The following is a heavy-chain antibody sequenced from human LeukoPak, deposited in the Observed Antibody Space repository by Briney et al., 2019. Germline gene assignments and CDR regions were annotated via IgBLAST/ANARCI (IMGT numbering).Heavy chain of an antibody. V-gene: IGHV4-38-2*02. Sequence: SSETLSLTCTVSGYSISSGHYWAWIRQSPEKGLECIATMFHSGSTYYNPSLKSRVTTSVDTSKNEFSLNLSSVTAADTAVYYCARDNYDNSGYYFDYWGQGTLVTVSS. J-gene: IGHJ4*02. D-gene: IGHD3-22*01. CDR3: ARDNYDNSGYYFDY. CDR1: GYSISSGHY. CDR2: MFHSGST.